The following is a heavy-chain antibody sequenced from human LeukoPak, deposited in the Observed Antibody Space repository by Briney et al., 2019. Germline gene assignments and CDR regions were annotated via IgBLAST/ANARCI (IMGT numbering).Heavy chain of an antibody. V-gene: IGHV3-30*04. CDR3: ARDVGVYYSSRPIYYYYGMDV. Sequence: GGSLRLSCAASGFTFSSYAMHWVRQAPGKGLEWVAVISYDGSNKYYADSVKGRFTISRDNSKNTLYLQMNSLRAEDTAVYYCARDVGVYYSSRPIYYYYGMDVWGQGTTVTVSS. D-gene: IGHD6-13*01. J-gene: IGHJ6*02. CDR2: ISYDGSNK. CDR1: GFTFSSYA.